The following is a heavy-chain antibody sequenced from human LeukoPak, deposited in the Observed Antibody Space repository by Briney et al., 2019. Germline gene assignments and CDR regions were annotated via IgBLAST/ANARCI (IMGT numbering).Heavy chain of an antibody. CDR2: IYPGDSDT. Sequence: LGESLKISCKGSGYSFTSYWIGWVRQMPGKGLEWMGIIYPGDSDTRYSPSFQGQVTISADKSISTAYLQWSSLKASDTAMYYCARGYYYGSGSYYLNFDYWGQGTLVTVSS. D-gene: IGHD3-10*01. CDR1: GYSFTSYW. V-gene: IGHV5-51*01. CDR3: ARGYYYGSGSYYLNFDY. J-gene: IGHJ4*02.